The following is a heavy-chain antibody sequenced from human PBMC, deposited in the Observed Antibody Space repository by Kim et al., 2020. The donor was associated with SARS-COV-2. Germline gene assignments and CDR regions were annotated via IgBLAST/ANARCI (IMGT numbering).Heavy chain of an antibody. CDR3: ARDMQWLVGNDAFDI. V-gene: IGHV1-18*04. J-gene: IGHJ3*02. D-gene: IGHD6-19*01. Sequence: ASVKVSCKASGYTFTSYGISWVRQAPGQGLEWMGWISAYNGNTNYAQKLQGRVTMTTDTSTSTAYMELRSLRSDDTTVYYCARDMQWLVGNDAFDIWGQGTMVTVSS. CDR1: GYTFTSYG. CDR2: ISAYNGNT.